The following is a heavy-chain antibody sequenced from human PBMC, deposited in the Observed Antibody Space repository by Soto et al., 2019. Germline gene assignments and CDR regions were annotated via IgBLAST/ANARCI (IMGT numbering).Heavy chain of an antibody. Sequence: GGSLRLSCAASGFTFSSYWMSWVRQAPGKGLEWVANIKQDGSEKYYVDSVKGRFTISRDNAKNSLYLQMNSLRAEDTAVYYCARVVPQETYFFDSWGQGTQVTVSS. CDR1: GFTFSSYW. V-gene: IGHV3-7*01. J-gene: IGHJ4*02. CDR2: IKQDGSEK. CDR3: ARVVPQETYFFDS.